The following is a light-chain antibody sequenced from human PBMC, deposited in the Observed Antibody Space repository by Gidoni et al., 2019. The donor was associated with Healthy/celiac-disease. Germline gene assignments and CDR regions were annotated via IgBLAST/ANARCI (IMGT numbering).Light chain of an antibody. CDR1: QSVSSI. V-gene: IGKV3-15*01. Sequence: SPATRAVIPWESATRSCRSSQSVSSIAACYQKQPGPAHRLLFYGSSPRATGTPPMFGGRGSATLFTPTISILHSEDFAYYYWQQYNIWPTFGQGTKVEIK. J-gene: IGKJ1*01. CDR2: GSS. CDR3: QQYNIWPT.